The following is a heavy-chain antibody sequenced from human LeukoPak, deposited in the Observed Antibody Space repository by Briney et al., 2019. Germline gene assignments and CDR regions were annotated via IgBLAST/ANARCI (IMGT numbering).Heavy chain of an antibody. CDR3: TWFVEFSLYY. J-gene: IGHJ4*02. Sequence: GGSLRLSCTASGFTFSNAWMNWVRQAPGKGLEWVGRIRGKSDGGTLEYGAPVKGRFTISRDDSKNTLYLQMNSLKTEDTAVYYCTWFVEFSLYYWGQGTLVTVS. CDR2: IRGKSDGGTL. D-gene: IGHD3-10*01. CDR1: GFTFSNAW. V-gene: IGHV3-15*01.